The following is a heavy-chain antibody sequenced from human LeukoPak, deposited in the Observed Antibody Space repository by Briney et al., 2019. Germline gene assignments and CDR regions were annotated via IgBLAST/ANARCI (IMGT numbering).Heavy chain of an antibody. J-gene: IGHJ4*02. Sequence: SGGSLRLSCAASGFTFSSYGMHWVRQAPGKGLEWVAVISYDGSKKYYADSVKGRFTISRDNSKNTLYLQMDSLRAEDTAVYYCAKSGDSSSSGVNFDYWGQGTLVTVSS. CDR2: ISYDGSKK. V-gene: IGHV3-30*18. CDR1: GFTFSSYG. D-gene: IGHD6-6*01. CDR3: AKSGDSSSSGVNFDY.